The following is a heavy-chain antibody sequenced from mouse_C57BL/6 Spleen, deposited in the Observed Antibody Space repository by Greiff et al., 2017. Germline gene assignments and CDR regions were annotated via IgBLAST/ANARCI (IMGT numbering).Heavy chain of an antibody. V-gene: IGHV1-54*01. J-gene: IGHJ2*01. CDR1: GYAFTNYL. CDR3: ARGKGFDY. Sequence: QVQLKESGAELVRPGTSVKVSCKASGYAFTNYLIEWVKQRPGQGLEWIGVINPGSGGTNYNEKFKGKATLTADKSSSTAYMQLSSLTSEDSAVYFCARGKGFDYWGQGTTLTVSS. CDR2: INPGSGGT.